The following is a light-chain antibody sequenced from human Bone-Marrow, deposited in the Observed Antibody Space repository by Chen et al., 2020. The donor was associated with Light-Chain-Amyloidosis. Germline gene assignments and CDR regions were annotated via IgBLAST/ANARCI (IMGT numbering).Light chain of an antibody. J-gene: IGLJ2*01. Sequence: SYALPQPPSVSLSPGQTARLTRSGSDLPTKYAYWYQQKPGQAPVLVIHRDTERPSGISERFSGYSSGTTATLTISGVQAEDEADYHCQSADSSGTYEVIFGGETKLTV. CDR2: RDT. CDR3: QSADSSGTYEVI. CDR1: DLPTKY. V-gene: IGLV3-25*03.